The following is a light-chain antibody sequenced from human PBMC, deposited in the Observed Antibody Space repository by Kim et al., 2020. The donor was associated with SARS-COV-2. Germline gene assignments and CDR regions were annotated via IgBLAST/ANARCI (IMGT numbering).Light chain of an antibody. CDR3: QTWDTGIRV. V-gene: IGLV4-69*01. CDR1: SGHSTYA. CDR2: LNSDGSH. Sequence: QLVLTQSPSASASLGDSVKLTCILTSGHSTYAIAWHQQQPEKGPRFLMKLNSDGSHRKGDGIPDRFSGSSSGTERYLTISSLQAEDEADYYCQTWDTGIRVFGGGTQLTVL. J-gene: IGLJ3*02.